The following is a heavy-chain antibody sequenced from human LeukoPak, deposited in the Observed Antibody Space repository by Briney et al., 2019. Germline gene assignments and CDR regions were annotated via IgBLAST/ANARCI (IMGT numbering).Heavy chain of an antibody. D-gene: IGHD6-19*01. CDR3: ARDGSSGWYSWGDYYYYYGMDV. V-gene: IGHV3-23*01. J-gene: IGHJ6*02. CDR1: GFTFSTYA. CDR2: IIESGGST. Sequence: GGSLRLSCAASGFTFSTYAMTWVRQAPGKGLEWVSGIIESGGSTFYADSVKGRFSISRDNSKNTLYLQMNSLRAEDTAVYYCARDGSSGWYSWGDYYYYYGMDVWGQGTTVTVSS.